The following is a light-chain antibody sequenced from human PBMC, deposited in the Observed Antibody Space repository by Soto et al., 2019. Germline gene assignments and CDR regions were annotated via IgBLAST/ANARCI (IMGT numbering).Light chain of an antibody. J-gene: IGLJ3*02. V-gene: IGLV2-23*01. CDR3: CSYAGSSTWV. Sequence: QSALTQPASVSGSPGQSITISCTGTSSDVGSYNLVSWYQQHPGKAPKLMIYEGSKRPSGVSNRVSGSKSGNTASLTISGLQAEDEADYYCCSYAGSSTWVFGGGTKRTVL. CDR2: EGS. CDR1: SSDVGSYNL.